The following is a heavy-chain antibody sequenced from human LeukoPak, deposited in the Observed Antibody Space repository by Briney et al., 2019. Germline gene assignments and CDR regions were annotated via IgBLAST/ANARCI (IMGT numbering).Heavy chain of an antibody. D-gene: IGHD2/OR15-2a*01. CDR1: GGSISSGSYY. Sequence: NPSQTLSLTCTVSGGSISSGSYYWSWIRQPAGKGLEGIGRIYTSGSTNYNPSLRSRVTISVDTSKNQFSLKLSSVTAADTAVYYCPSNRSPRSKLDAFDIWGQGTMVTVSS. J-gene: IGHJ3*02. V-gene: IGHV4-61*02. CDR3: PSNRSPRSKLDAFDI. CDR2: IYTSGST.